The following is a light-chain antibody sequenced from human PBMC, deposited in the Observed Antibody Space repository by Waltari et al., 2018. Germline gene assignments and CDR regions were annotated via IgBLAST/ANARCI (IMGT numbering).Light chain of an antibody. CDR3: MQSIHWPWT. Sequence: DVVMTQSPLSLPVTLGQPASISCKSSQSLVHSDGNTYLNWFHQRPGQSPRSIIYKVSNRDSGVPERFRGSGSGADLTLKISRVEAEDVGVYYCMQSIHWPWTFGQGTKVEIK. CDR2: KVS. J-gene: IGKJ1*01. V-gene: IGKV2-30*02. CDR1: QSLVHSDGNTY.